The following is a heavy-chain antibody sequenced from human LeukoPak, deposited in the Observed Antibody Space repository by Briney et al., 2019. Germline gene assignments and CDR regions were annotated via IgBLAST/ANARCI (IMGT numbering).Heavy chain of an antibody. CDR2: ISSSSSYI. V-gene: IGHV3-21*04. J-gene: IGHJ5*02. CDR3: AKSGYSSSWSNAAVYNWFDP. D-gene: IGHD6-13*01. CDR1: GFTFSSYS. Sequence: GGSLRLSCAASGFTFSSYSMNWVRQAPGKGLEWVSSISSSSSYIYYADSVKGRFTISRDNAKNSLYLQMNSLRAEDTAVYYCAKSGYSSSWSNAAVYNWFDPWGQGTLVTVSS.